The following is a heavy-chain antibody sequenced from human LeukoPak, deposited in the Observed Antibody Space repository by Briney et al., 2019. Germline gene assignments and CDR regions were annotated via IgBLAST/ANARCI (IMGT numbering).Heavy chain of an antibody. D-gene: IGHD5-18*01. Sequence: ASVKVSCKASGYTFTGYYMHWVRQAPGQGLEWMGWINPNSGGTNYAQKFQGRVTMTRDTSIRTAYMELSTLRSDDTAVYYCARDTAMVTYWFDPWGQGTLVTVSS. CDR3: ARDTAMVTYWFDP. V-gene: IGHV1-2*02. CDR1: GYTFTGYY. J-gene: IGHJ5*02. CDR2: INPNSGGT.